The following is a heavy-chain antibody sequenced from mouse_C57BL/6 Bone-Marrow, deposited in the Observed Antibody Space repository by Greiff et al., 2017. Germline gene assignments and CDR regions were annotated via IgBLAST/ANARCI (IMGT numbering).Heavy chain of an antibody. CDR2: IYPRSGNT. CDR3: ARRGYYGSSWAY. V-gene: IGHV1-81*01. Sequence: QVQLKESGAELARPGASVKLSCKASGYTFTSYGISWVKQRTGQGLEWIGEIYPRSGNTYYNEKFKGKATLTADKSSSTAYMELRSLTSENSAVYFCARRGYYGSSWAYWGQGTLVTVSA. CDR1: GYTFTSYG. D-gene: IGHD1-1*01. J-gene: IGHJ3*01.